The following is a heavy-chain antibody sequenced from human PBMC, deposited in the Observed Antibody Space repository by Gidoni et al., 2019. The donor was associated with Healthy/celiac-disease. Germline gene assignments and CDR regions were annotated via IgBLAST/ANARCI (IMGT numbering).Heavy chain of an antibody. CDR2: IIPIFGTA. V-gene: IGHV1-69*01. J-gene: IGHJ5*02. CDR3: ARGLVTVVTAIYWFDP. Sequence: QVQLVQSGAEVKKPGSSVKVSCKVSGGTFSSYAISWVRQAPGQGLEWMGGIIPIFGTANYAQKFQGRVTITADESTSTAYMELSSLRSEDTAVYYCARGLVTVVTAIYWFDPWGQGTLVTVSS. CDR1: GGTFSSYA. D-gene: IGHD2-21*02.